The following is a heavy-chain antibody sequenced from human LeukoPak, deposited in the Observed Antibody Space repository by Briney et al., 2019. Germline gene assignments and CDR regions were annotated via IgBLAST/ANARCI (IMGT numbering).Heavy chain of an antibody. J-gene: IGHJ4*02. CDR1: GFTFSNYA. D-gene: IGHD5-18*01. V-gene: IGHV3-30-3*01. Sequence: GGSLTLSYAASGFTFSNYAIHWVRQAPDKGLEWVAVISYDGNNKYYADSVKGRFTISKDNSKNTLYLQMNSLRAEDTAVYYCARPQGSRQIWLHFDYWGQGTVVTVSS. CDR3: ARPQGSRQIWLHFDY. CDR2: ISYDGNNK.